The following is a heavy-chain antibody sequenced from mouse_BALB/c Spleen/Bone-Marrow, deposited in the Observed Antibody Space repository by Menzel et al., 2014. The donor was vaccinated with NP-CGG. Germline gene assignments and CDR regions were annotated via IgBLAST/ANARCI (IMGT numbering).Heavy chain of an antibody. CDR1: GYTFTSYW. J-gene: IGHJ1*01. Sequence: QVHVKQSGAELVKPGAPVKLSCKASGYTFTSYWMNWVKQRPGRGLEWIGRIDPSDSETHYNQKFKDKATLTVDKSSSTAYIQLSSLTSEDSAVYYCARSHGYCPYWYFDVWGAGTTVTVSS. V-gene: IGHV1-69*02. CDR2: IDPSDSET. D-gene: IGHD2-3*01. CDR3: ARSHGYCPYWYFDV.